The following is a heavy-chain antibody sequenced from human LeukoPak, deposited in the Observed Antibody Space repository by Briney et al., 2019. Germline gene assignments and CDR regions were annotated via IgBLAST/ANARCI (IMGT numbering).Heavy chain of an antibody. CDR2: IKQDGSEK. V-gene: IGHV3-7*01. D-gene: IGHD6-13*01. J-gene: IGHJ6*02. Sequence: PGGSLRLSCAASGFTFSRYWRRWVRQAPGKGLEWVANIKQDGSEKYYVDSVKGRFTISRDNAKNSLYLQMNSLRAEDTAVYYCAREEAAGPFRYYYYGMDVWGQGTTVTVSS. CDR3: AREEAAGPFRYYYYGMDV. CDR1: GFTFSRYW.